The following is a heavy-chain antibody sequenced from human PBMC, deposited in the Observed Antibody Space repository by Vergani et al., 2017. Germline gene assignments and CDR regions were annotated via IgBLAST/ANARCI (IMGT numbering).Heavy chain of an antibody. CDR3: ARGSNFHLFDY. CDR2: IIPIFGTA. CDR1: GYTFTGYY. D-gene: IGHD4-11*01. V-gene: IGHV1-69*13. J-gene: IGHJ4*02. Sequence: QVQLVQSGAEVKKPGASVKVSCKASGYTFTGYYMHWVRQAPGQGLEWMGWIIPIFGTANYAQKFQGRVTITADESTSTAYMELSSLRSEDTAVYYCARGSNFHLFDYWGQGTLVTVSS.